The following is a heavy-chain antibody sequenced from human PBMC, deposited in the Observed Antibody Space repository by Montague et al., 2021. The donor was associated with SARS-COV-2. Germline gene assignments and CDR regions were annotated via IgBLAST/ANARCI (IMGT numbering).Heavy chain of an antibody. CDR2: IYPGGKM. CDR3: ARHSGGSEVSGLDY. Sequence: EPLSLTSTVSIRSSTYYWAWIRQPPGKGLEWIGRIYPGGKMFYNXSLKSRVTMSIDTSENQFPLNLNSVTAADTAVYYCARHSGGSEVSGLDYWGQGTLVTVSS. J-gene: IGHJ4*02. V-gene: IGHV4-39*01. CDR1: IRSSTYY. D-gene: IGHD3-10*01.